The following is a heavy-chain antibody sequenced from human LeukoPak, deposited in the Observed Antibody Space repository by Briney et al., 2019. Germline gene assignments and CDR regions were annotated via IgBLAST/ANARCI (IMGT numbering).Heavy chain of an antibody. CDR2: ITPKSGDT. CDR1: GYTFSDFY. V-gene: IGHV1-2*02. Sequence: ASVKVSCKASGYTFSDFYIHWVRQAPGQGLEYVGWITPKSGDTYSPQRFQGRVTMTRDASISTAYMELSSLGSDDTAVYFCARVRLADERAWAYWGQGTLVTASS. D-gene: IGHD1-1*01. J-gene: IGHJ4*02. CDR3: ARVRLADERAWAY.